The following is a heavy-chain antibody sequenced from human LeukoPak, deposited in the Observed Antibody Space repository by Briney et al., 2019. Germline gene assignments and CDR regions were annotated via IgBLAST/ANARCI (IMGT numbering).Heavy chain of an antibody. CDR2: IYYSGST. Sequence: SETLSLTCTVSGGSISSYYWSWIRQPPGKGLEWIGYIYYSGSTNYNPSLKSRITISVDTSRNQFSLKLSSVTAADTAVYYCARSYSSSWYGDFDYWGQGTLVTVSS. CDR3: ARSYSSSWYGDFDY. V-gene: IGHV4-59*01. CDR1: GGSISSYY. D-gene: IGHD6-13*01. J-gene: IGHJ4*02.